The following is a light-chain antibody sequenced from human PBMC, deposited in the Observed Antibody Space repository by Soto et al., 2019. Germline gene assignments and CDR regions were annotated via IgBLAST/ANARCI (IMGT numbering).Light chain of an antibody. J-gene: IGLJ1*01. Sequence: SVLTQPRSVSGSPGQSVTISCTGTSSDVGGYDYVSWYQQHPGKAPKVMIYDVSKRPSGVPHRFSGSKSGNTASLTISGLQADDEADYYCCSYAGNSFVFGSGTKLTVL. CDR1: SSDVGGYDY. V-gene: IGLV2-11*01. CDR2: DVS. CDR3: CSYAGNSFV.